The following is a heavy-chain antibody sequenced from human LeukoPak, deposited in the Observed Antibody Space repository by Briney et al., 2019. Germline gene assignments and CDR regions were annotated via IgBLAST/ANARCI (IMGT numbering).Heavy chain of an antibody. D-gene: IGHD3-9*01. J-gene: IGHJ6*02. Sequence: GRSLRLSCAASGFTFGSYGMHWVRQAPGKGLEWVAVIWYDGSNKYYADSVKGRFTISRDNSKNTLYLQMNSLRAEDTAVYYCARALRYFDWYTPGIYGMDVWGQGTTVTVSS. CDR1: GFTFGSYG. V-gene: IGHV3-33*01. CDR2: IWYDGSNK. CDR3: ARALRYFDWYTPGIYGMDV.